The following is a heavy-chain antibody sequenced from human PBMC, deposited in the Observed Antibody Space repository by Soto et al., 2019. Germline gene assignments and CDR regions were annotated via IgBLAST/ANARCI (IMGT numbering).Heavy chain of an antibody. CDR2: IYYSGST. V-gene: IGHV4-59*08. J-gene: IGHJ4*02. D-gene: IGHD3-22*01. CDR3: ARLGYYDSPGRTDY. CDR1: GGSISSYY. Sequence: PSETLSLTCTVSGGSISSYYWSWIRQPAGKGLEWIGYIYYSGSTNYNPSLKSRVTISVDTSKNQFSLKLSSVTAADTAVYYCARLGYYDSPGRTDYWGQGTPVTGSS.